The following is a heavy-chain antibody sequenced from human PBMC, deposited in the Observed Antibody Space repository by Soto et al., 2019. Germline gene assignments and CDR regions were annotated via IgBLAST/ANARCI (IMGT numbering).Heavy chain of an antibody. Sequence: QVQLVESGGGVVQPGRSLRLSCAASGFTFSSYGMHWVRQAPGKGLEWVAVIWYDGSNKYYADSVKGRFTISRDNSKNTLYLQMNSLRAEDTAVYYCARDGDYVWGSYSMDAFDIWGQGTMVTVSS. V-gene: IGHV3-33*01. CDR3: ARDGDYVWGSYSMDAFDI. CDR2: IWYDGSNK. D-gene: IGHD3-16*01. J-gene: IGHJ3*02. CDR1: GFTFSSYG.